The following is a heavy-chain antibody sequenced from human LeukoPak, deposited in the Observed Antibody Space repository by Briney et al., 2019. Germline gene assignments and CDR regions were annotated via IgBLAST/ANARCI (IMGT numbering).Heavy chain of an antibody. CDR3: TTRHPGNFDY. CDR1: GFTLSSYW. CDR2: ICDDATST. V-gene: IGHV3-74*01. Sequence: GESLTLSCAVSGFTLSSYWMHWVRHVPGKGLLWVARICDDATSTKYVDSVKGRFTIDRDNAKSTLYLQMNSLRVADTGVYYCTTRHPGNFDYWGQGTLVTVSS. J-gene: IGHJ4*02.